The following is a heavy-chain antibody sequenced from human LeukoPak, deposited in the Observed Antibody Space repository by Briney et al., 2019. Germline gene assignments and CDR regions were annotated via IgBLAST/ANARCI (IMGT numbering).Heavy chain of an antibody. Sequence: GGSLRLSCAASGFTFSSYSMNWVRQAPGKGLEWVSSISSSSSYIYYADSVKGRFTISRDNAKNSLYLQMNSLRAEDTAVYCCARIVAGTTGNWGQGTLVTVSS. CDR1: GFTFSSYS. J-gene: IGHJ4*02. V-gene: IGHV3-21*01. CDR2: ISSSSSYI. CDR3: ARIVAGTTGN. D-gene: IGHD1-7*01.